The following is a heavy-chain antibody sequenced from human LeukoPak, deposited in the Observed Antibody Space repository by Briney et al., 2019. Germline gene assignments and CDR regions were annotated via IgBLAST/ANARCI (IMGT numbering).Heavy chain of an antibody. CDR2: INPNSGGT. CDR3: ASSTATSTRIDY. J-gene: IGHJ4*02. D-gene: IGHD2-21*02. V-gene: IGHV1-2*02. CDR1: GYTFTGYY. Sequence: ASVKISCKASGYTFTGYYMHWVRQAPGQGLEWMGWINPNSGGTNYAQKFQGRVTMTRDTSISTAYMELSRLRSDDTAVYYCASSTATSTRIDYWGQGTLVTVSS.